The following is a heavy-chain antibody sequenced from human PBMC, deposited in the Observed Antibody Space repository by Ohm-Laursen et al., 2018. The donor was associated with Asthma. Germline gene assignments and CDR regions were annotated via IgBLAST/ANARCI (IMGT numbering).Heavy chain of an antibody. Sequence: SDTLSLTCTVSGGSISSGSYYWSWIRQPPGKGLEWIGYIYYSGSTNYNPSLKSRVTISVDTSKNQFSLKLSSVTAADTAVYYRAREALGTEDWGQGTLVTVSS. CDR1: GGSISSGSYY. V-gene: IGHV4-61*01. J-gene: IGHJ4*02. D-gene: IGHD1-1*01. CDR3: AREALGTED. CDR2: IYYSGST.